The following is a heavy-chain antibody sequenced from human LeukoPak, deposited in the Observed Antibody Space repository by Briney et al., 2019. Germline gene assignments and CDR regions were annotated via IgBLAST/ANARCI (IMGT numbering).Heavy chain of an antibody. CDR2: ISWNSGSI. CDR3: AKARVGATLGSFDY. J-gene: IGHJ4*02. V-gene: IGHV3-9*01. CDR1: GFTFDDYA. Sequence: GGSLRLSCAASGFTFDDYAMHWVRQAPGKGLEWVSGISWNSGSIDYADSVKGRFTISRDTAKNSLYLQMYSLRAEDTVLYYCAKARVGATLGSFDYWGQGTLVTVSS. D-gene: IGHD1-26*01.